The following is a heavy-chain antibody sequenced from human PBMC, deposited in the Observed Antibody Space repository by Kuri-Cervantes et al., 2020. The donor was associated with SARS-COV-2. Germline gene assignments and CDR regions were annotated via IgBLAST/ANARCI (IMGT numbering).Heavy chain of an antibody. J-gene: IGHJ3*02. D-gene: IGHD5-24*01. CDR2: INHSGST. V-gene: IGHV4-34*01. CDR3: AGTISGRDAFDI. Sequence: SQTLSLTCAVYGGSFSGYYWSWIRQPPGKGLEWIGEINHSGSTNYNPSLKSRVTISVDTSKNQFSLKLSSVTAADTAVYYCAGTISGRDAFDIWGQGTMVTVSS. CDR1: GGSFSGYY.